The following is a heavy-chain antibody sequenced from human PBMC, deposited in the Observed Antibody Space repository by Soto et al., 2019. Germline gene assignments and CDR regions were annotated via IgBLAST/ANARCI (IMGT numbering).Heavy chain of an antibody. CDR3: ARGPGLRYFDWLFSNARYYYYGMDV. CDR2: INHSGST. J-gene: IGHJ6*02. V-gene: IGHV4-34*01. D-gene: IGHD3-9*01. CDR1: GGSFSGYY. Sequence: SETLSLTCAVYGGSFSGYYWSWIRQPPGKGLEWIGEINHSGSTNYNPSLKSRVTISVDTSKNQFSLKLSSVTAADTAVYYCARGPGLRYFDWLFSNARYYYYGMDVWGQGTTVTVSS.